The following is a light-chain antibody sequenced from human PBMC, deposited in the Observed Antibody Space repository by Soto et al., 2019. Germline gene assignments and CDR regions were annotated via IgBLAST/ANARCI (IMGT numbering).Light chain of an antibody. Sequence: LTQPASVSGSPGQSITISCTGTSFDVDDYNSVSWYQQPPGKAPKLIIYEVNNRPSGASNRFSGSNSDNTASLTISGLQAEDEADYYCSLYTTSSTPSYVFGTGTKVTVL. CDR3: SLYTTSSTPSYV. J-gene: IGLJ1*01. CDR1: SFDVDDYNS. CDR2: EVN. V-gene: IGLV2-14*01.